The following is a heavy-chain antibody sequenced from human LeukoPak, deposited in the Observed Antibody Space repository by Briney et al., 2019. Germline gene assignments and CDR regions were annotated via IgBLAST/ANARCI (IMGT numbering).Heavy chain of an antibody. CDR1: GFTFDSYG. D-gene: IGHD3-16*02. CDR2: ISYDGSNK. Sequence: GGSPGLSCAASGFTFDSYGIHWVRQAPGKGLEWVAGISYDGSNKYFGGSVKGRFTISRDNSRNTVYLQMNSLRIEDTAMYYCAKVWRDDHISGSYRGFHHWGQGTLVTVSS. CDR3: AKVWRDDHISGSYRGFHH. V-gene: IGHV3-30*18. J-gene: IGHJ4*02.